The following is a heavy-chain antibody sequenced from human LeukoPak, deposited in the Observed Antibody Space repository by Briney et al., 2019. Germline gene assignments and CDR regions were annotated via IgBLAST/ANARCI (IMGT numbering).Heavy chain of an antibody. D-gene: IGHD3-10*01. CDR2: ISSSSSYI. CDR1: GFTFGDYA. J-gene: IGHJ4*02. Sequence: GGSLRLSCTASGFTFGDYAMNWVRQAPGKGLEWVSSISSSSSYIYYADSVKGRFTISRDNAKNSLYLQMNSLRAEDTAVYYCARLGEFDFDYWGQGTLVTVSS. V-gene: IGHV3-21*01. CDR3: ARLGEFDFDY.